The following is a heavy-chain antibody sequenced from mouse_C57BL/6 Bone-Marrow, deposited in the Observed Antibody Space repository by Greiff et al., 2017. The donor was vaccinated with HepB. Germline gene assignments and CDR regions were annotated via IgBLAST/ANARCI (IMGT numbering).Heavy chain of an antibody. D-gene: IGHD1-1*01. CDR2: ISDGGSYT. Sequence: EVMLVESGGGLVKPGGSLKLSCAASGFTFSSYAMSWVRQTPEKRLEWVATISDGGSYTYYPDNVKGRFTISRDNAKNNLYLQMSHLKSEDTAMYYCARVGVLWYFDVWGTGTTVTVSS. CDR3: ARVGVLWYFDV. V-gene: IGHV5-4*03. J-gene: IGHJ1*03. CDR1: GFTFSSYA.